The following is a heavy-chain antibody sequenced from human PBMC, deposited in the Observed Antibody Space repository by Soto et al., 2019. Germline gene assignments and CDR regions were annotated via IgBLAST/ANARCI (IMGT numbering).Heavy chain of an antibody. CDR2: TYYRSKWYN. Sequence: SQTLSLTCAISGDSVSSNSAAWNWIRQSPSRGLEWLGRTYYRSKWYNDYAVSVKSRITINPDTSKNQFSLQLNSVTPEDTAVYYCAREGVIAVAGTRFYYYYGMDVCGQGTTVTVSS. D-gene: IGHD6-19*01. CDR3: AREGVIAVAGTRFYYYYGMDV. J-gene: IGHJ6*02. V-gene: IGHV6-1*01. CDR1: GDSVSSNSAA.